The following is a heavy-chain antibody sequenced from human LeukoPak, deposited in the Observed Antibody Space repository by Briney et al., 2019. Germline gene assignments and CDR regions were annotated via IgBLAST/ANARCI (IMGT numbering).Heavy chain of an antibody. CDR3: ARAYSSGYHPPENFFNS. V-gene: IGHV4-38-2*01. D-gene: IGHD3-22*01. CDR1: GYSISSGYY. Sequence: SETLSLTCAVSGYSISSGYYWGWIRQPPGKGLEWIGSIYHSGSTYHNPSLRSRATISVDTSKNQFSLKLSSVTAADTAVYYCARAYSSGYHPPENFFNSWGQGTLVTVSS. J-gene: IGHJ4*02. CDR2: IYHSGST.